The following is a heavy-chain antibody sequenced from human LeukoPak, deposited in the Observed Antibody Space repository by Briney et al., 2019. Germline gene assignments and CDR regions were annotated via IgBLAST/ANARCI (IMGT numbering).Heavy chain of an antibody. J-gene: IGHJ5*02. CDR2: IIPIFGIA. CDR3: AREIRTPSWFGP. D-gene: IGHD2-2*01. Sequence: SVKVSCKASGGTFSSYAISWVRQAPGQGLEWMGRIIPIFGIANYAQKFQGRVTITADKSTSTAYMELSSLRSEDTAVYYCAREIRTPSWFGPWGQGTLVTVSS. CDR1: GGTFSSYA. V-gene: IGHV1-69*04.